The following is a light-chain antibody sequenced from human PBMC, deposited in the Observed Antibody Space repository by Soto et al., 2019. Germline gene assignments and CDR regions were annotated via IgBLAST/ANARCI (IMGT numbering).Light chain of an antibody. CDR2: RTS. J-gene: IGKJ4*01. Sequence: EVVLTQSPATLSLSPGGRATLSCRASQSVGLSLAWYQQKPGQAPRLLMFRTSTRATGFPPRFSGGGSGTEFNLTISSLQSEDFGIYYCQQYNNWPRATFGGGTKVDIK. CDR1: QSVGLS. V-gene: IGKV3-15*01. CDR3: QQYNNWPRAT.